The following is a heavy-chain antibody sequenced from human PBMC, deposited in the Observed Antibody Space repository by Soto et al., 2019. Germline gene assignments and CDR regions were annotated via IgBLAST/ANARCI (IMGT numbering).Heavy chain of an antibody. Sequence: GSTNYNPSLKSRVTISVDTSKNQFSLKLSSVTAADTAVYCCAREQQLGFDYWGQGTLVTVSS. J-gene: IGHJ4*02. D-gene: IGHD6-13*01. CDR2: GST. V-gene: IGHV4-59*01. CDR3: AREQQLGFDY.